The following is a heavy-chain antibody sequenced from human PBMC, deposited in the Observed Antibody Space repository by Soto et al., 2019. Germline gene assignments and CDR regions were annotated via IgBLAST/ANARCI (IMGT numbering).Heavy chain of an antibody. CDR3: ARPGIFMAFDI. V-gene: IGHV3-7*02. CDR1: GFTFSSYW. Sequence: PGGALRLSCAASGFTFSSYWMSWVRQAPGKGLEWVANIKQDGSEKYYVDSVKGRFTISRDNAKNSLYLQMNSLRAEDTAVYYCARPGIFMAFDIWGQGTMVTVSS. CDR2: IKQDGSEK. J-gene: IGHJ3*02. D-gene: IGHD3-3*01.